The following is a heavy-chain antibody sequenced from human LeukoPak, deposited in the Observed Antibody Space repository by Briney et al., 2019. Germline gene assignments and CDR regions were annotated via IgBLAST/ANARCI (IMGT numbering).Heavy chain of an antibody. CDR2: INPNSGAT. CDR3: ARGLINGHDFDY. CDR1: GYTFTSYD. J-gene: IGHJ4*02. Sequence: ASVKVSCKASGYTFTSYDINWVRQATGQGLEWMGWINPNSGATNYAQNFQGWVTMTRDTSVNTGYMELRRLTSDDTAVYYCARGLINGHDFDYWGQGTLVTVSS. V-gene: IGHV1-2*04. D-gene: IGHD5-12*01.